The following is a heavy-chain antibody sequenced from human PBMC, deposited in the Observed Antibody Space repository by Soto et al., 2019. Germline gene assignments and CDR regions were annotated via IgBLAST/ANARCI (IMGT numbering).Heavy chain of an antibody. CDR3: ARTFFGKYSSSRWGYYYYYXMDV. Sequence: PGESLKISCKGSGYSFTSYWIGWVRQMPGKGLEWMGIIYPGDSDTRYSPSFQGQVTISADKSISTAYLQWSSLKASDTAMYYCARTFFGKYSSSRWGYYYYYXMDVWGKGTTVTVSS. J-gene: IGHJ6*03. CDR2: IYPGDSDT. CDR1: GYSFTSYW. V-gene: IGHV5-51*01. D-gene: IGHD6-6*01.